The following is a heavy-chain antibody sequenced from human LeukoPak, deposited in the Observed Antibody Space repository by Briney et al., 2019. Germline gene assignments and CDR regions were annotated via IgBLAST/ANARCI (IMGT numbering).Heavy chain of an antibody. CDR1: GFTFSSYG. D-gene: IGHD3-16*02. CDR2: IRYDGSNK. V-gene: IGHV3-30*02. Sequence: PGGSLRLSCAASGFTFSSYGMHWVRQAPGKGLEWVAFIRYDGSNKYYADSVKGRFTISRDNSKNTLYLQMNSLRAEDMAVYYCAKELSPPNYYYYYGMDVWGQGTTVTVSS. CDR3: AKELSPPNYYYYYGMDV. J-gene: IGHJ6*02.